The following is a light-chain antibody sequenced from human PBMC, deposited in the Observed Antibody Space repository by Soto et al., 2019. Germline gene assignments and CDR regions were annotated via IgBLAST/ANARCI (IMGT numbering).Light chain of an antibody. Sequence: EVVLTQAPATLSVSPGERATLSCRASQTINNNVAWYQLKDGQVPRLVIYGASTRATDIPARFSGSGSGTEFTLTITRLEPEDFAVYYCQQWASSPRTFGRGTKVDIK. CDR2: GAS. CDR3: QQWASSPRT. V-gene: IGKV3-15*01. CDR1: QTINNN. J-gene: IGKJ1*01.